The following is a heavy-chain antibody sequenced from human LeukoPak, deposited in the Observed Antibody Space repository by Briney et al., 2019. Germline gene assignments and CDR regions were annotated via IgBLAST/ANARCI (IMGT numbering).Heavy chain of an antibody. CDR1: GGFISNSNYY. D-gene: IGHD3-22*01. J-gene: IGHJ4*02. CDR2: IYYTGRT. Sequence: PSETLSLTCTVSGGFISNSNYYWGWIRQPPGKGLDWIGNIYYTGRTYYNSSLNSRVTISVDASKNQFSLRLTSLTAADTAVYYCVRVYYYDDSRPPLWGQGTVVLVSS. V-gene: IGHV4-39*02. CDR3: VRVYYYDDSRPPL.